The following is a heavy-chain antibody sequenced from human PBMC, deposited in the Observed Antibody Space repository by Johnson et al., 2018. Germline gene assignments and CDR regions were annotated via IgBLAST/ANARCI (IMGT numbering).Heavy chain of an antibody. CDR1: GGSMNSYY. Sequence: QVQLQESGPGLVKPSETLSLTCTVSGGSMNSYYWNWIRQAPGKGLEWIGYMYSSGSTTYNPSLKSRVHLSIDTSKNQVSMKMIYVTAADPAMYYCAKSGDVSGVDEYNYDHYYMDVWGKGTTVTVSS. V-gene: IGHV4-59*01. CDR3: AKSGDVSGVDEYNYDHYYMDV. D-gene: IGHD1-26*01. J-gene: IGHJ6*03. CDR2: MYSSGST.